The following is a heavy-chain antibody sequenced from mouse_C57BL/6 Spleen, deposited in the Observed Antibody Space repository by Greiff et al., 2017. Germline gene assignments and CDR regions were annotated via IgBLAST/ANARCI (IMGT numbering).Heavy chain of an antibody. D-gene: IGHD2-3*01. CDR2: IYPGDGDT. V-gene: IGHV1-80*01. J-gene: IGHJ2*01. CDR1: GYAFSSYW. Sequence: VQLQESGAELVKPGASVKISCKASGYAFSSYWMNWVKQRPGKGLEWIGQIYPGDGDTNYNGKFKGKATLTADKSSSTAYMQLSSLTSEDSAVYFCARSGGYYYFDYWGQGTTLTVSS. CDR3: ARSGGYYYFDY.